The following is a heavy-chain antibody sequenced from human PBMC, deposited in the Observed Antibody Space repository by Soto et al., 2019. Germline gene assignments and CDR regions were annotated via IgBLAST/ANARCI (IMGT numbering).Heavy chain of an antibody. D-gene: IGHD2-2*01. V-gene: IGHV3-23*01. CDR1: GFTFSSYA. J-gene: IGHJ3*02. Sequence: VQLLESGGGLVQPGGSLRLSCAASGFTFSSYAMSWVRQAPGKGLEWVSAISGSGGSTDYAESVKGRFTISRDNSKNTVYLQMTSLSAEDTAVYYCAKDPAAIPRGAFDIWGQGTLVTVSS. CDR3: AKDPAAIPRGAFDI. CDR2: ISGSGGST.